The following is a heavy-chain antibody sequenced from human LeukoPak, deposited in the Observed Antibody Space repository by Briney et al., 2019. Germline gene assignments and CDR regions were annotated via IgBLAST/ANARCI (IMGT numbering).Heavy chain of an antibody. V-gene: IGHV4-31*03. CDR2: IHYSGST. J-gene: IGHJ4*02. CDR1: GGSISSGGYY. Sequence: PSQTLSLTCTVSGGSISSGGYYWSWIRQHPGKGLEWIGYIHYSGSTYYNPSLKSRVTISVDTSKNQFSLKLSSVTAADTAVYYCAREDVLLWFGESGGFDYWGQGTLVTASS. D-gene: IGHD3-10*01. CDR3: AREDVLLWFGESGGFDY.